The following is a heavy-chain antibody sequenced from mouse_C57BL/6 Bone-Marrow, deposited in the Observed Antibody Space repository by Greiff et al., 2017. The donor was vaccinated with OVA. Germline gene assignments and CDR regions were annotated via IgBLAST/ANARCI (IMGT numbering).Heavy chain of an antibody. J-gene: IGHJ4*01. CDR3: ASYYGSSLYAMDY. Sequence: QLQQPGAELVKPGASVKVSCKASGYTFTSYWMHWVKQRPGQGLEWLGRIHPSDSDTNYNQKFKGKATLTVDKSSSTAYMQLSSLTSEDSAVYYCASYYGSSLYAMDYWGQGTSVTVSS. D-gene: IGHD1-1*01. CDR1: GYTFTSYW. V-gene: IGHV1-74*01. CDR2: IHPSDSDT.